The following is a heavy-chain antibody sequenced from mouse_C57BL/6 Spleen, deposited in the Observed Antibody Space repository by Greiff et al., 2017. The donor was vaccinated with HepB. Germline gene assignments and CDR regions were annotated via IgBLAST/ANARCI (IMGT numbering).Heavy chain of an antibody. Sequence: VQLQESGAELVRPGTSVKMSCKASGYTFTNYWIGWARQRPGHGLEWIGDIYPGGGYTNYNEKFKGKATLTADKSSSTAYMQFSSLTSEDSAIYYCARFYDYDGYYAMDYWGQGTSVTVSS. D-gene: IGHD2-4*01. V-gene: IGHV1-63*01. CDR1: GYTFTNYW. J-gene: IGHJ4*01. CDR2: IYPGGGYT. CDR3: ARFYDYDGYYAMDY.